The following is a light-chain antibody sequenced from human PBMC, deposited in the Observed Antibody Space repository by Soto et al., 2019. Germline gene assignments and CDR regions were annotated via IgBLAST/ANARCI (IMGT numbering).Light chain of an antibody. CDR1: QGSISY. CDR3: QQLNSYPFT. CDR2: AAS. J-gene: IGKJ3*01. V-gene: IGKV1-9*01. Sequence: DIQLTQSPSVLSASVGDRVTITCRASQGSISYLAWYHQNPGKAPKLLIYAASTLQSGLPSCFSGSGSWKELTLTIGRLQTEDFATYYCQQLNSYPFTFGPGTKVDI.